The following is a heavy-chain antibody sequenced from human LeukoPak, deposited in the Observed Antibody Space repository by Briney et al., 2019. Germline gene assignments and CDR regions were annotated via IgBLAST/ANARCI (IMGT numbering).Heavy chain of an antibody. D-gene: IGHD2-8*01. CDR3: AREGSYCTNGVCYAGLDAFDI. CDR2: IKQGGSEK. Sequence: GGSLRLSCAASGFTFSSYWLSWVRQAPGKGLEWVANIKQGGSEKYYVDSVKGRFTISRDNAKNSLYLQMNSLRAEDTAVYYCAREGSYCTNGVCYAGLDAFDIWGQGTMVTVSS. V-gene: IGHV3-7*01. CDR1: GFTFSSYW. J-gene: IGHJ3*02.